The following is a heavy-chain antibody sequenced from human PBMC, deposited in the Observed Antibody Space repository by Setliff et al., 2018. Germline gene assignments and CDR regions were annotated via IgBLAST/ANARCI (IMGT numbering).Heavy chain of an antibody. CDR1: GFTFSTYS. CDR2: ISDSSIYI. CDR3: ARSPATGGHDAFYV. J-gene: IGHJ3*01. V-gene: IGHV3-21*01. Sequence: PGGSLRLSCAASGFTFSTYSMHWVRQAPGKGLEWVSSISDSSIYIYYVDSVKGRFTISRDNAQNSVYLQMDSLRAEATAVYYCARSPATGGHDAFYVWGQGTMVTVS. D-gene: IGHD1-26*01.